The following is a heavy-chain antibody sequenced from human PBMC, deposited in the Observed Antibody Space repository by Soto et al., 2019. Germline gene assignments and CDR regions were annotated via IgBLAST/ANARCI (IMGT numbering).Heavy chain of an antibody. CDR3: ARVSDFWSGYQYYFDY. CDR2: IYYSGST. V-gene: IGHV4-59*01. J-gene: IGHJ4*02. Sequence: QVQLQESGPGLVKPSETLSLTCTVSGGSISSYYWSWIRQPPGKGLEWIGYIYYSGSTNYNPSLKRRVTISVDTSKNQFSLKLSSVTAADTAVYYCARVSDFWSGYQYYFDYWGQGTLVTVSS. CDR1: GGSISSYY. D-gene: IGHD3-3*01.